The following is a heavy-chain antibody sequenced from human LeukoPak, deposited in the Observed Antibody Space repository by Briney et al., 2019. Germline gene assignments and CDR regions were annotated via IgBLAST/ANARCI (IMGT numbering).Heavy chain of an antibody. CDR2: INPNSGGT. CDR1: GYTFTGHY. V-gene: IGHV1-2*02. J-gene: IGHJ5*02. CDR3: ARVSRTAYYYDSSGYYWFDP. Sequence: ASVKVSCKASGYTFTGHYMHWVRQAPGQGLEWMGWINPNSGGTNYAQKFQGRVTMTRDTSISTAYMELSRLRSDDTAVYYCARVSRTAYYYDSSGYYWFDPWGQGTLVTVSS. D-gene: IGHD3-22*01.